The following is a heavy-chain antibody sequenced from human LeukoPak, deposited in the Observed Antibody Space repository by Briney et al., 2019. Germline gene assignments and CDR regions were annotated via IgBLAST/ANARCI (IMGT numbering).Heavy chain of an antibody. CDR1: GFTFSNYW. CDR3: VRDGGVSGYDLLDY. CDR2: INQDGSKE. V-gene: IGHV3-7*01. Sequence: GGSLRLSCAASGFTFSNYWMTWVRQAPGKGLEWVAHINQDGSKEYYMDSVKARFTISRDNAKNSLSLQMNSLRAEDTAVYYCVRDGGVSGYDLLDYWGLGTLVTVSS. D-gene: IGHD5-12*01. J-gene: IGHJ4*02.